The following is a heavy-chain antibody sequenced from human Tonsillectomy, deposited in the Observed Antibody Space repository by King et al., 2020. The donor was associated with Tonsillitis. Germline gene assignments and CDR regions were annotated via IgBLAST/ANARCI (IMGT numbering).Heavy chain of an antibody. D-gene: IGHD3-22*01. V-gene: IGHV4-39*07. Sequence: LQLQESGPGLVKPSETLSLTCTVSGGSISSSSYYWGWIRQPPGKGLEWIGSIYYSGSTYYNPSLKSRVTISVDTSKNQFSLKLSSVTAADTAVYYCARHTLTYYYDSSGYNEYFQHWGQGTLVTVSS. CDR2: IYYSGST. J-gene: IGHJ1*01. CDR3: ARHTLTYYYDSSGYNEYFQH. CDR1: GGSISSSSYY.